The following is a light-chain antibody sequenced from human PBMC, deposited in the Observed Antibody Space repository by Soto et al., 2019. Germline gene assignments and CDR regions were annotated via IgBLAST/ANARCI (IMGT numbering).Light chain of an antibody. CDR1: DSNIGSNS. CDR3: VTWDDGLSGVL. Sequence: QAVVTQPPSASGTPGQRVSITCSGSDSNIGSNSVHWYQQVPGMAPKLLVYKSDQRPSGVPDRFSGSKSVTSASLAISGLRAEDEAEYYCVTWDDGLSGVLFGGGTQLTVL. V-gene: IGLV1-47*01. CDR2: KSD. J-gene: IGLJ2*01.